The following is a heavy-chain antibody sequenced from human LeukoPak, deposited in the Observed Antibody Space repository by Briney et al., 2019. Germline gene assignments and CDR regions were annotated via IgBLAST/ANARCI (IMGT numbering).Heavy chain of an antibody. J-gene: IGHJ3*02. CDR1: GGSISSGGYS. V-gene: IGHV4-30-2*01. Sequence: SETLSLTCAVSGGSISSGGYSWSWIRQTPGKGLEWIGYIYHSGSTYYNPSLKSRVTISVDRSKNQFSLKLSSVTAADTAVYYCARDGGRNYYDSSGYYYVGAFDIWGQGTMVTVSS. CDR2: IYHSGST. D-gene: IGHD3-22*01. CDR3: ARDGGRNYYDSSGYYYVGAFDI.